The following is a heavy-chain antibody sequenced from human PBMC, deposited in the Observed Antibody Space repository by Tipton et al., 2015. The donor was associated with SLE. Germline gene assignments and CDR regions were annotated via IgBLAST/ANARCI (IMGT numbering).Heavy chain of an antibody. CDR1: GGSISSGGYY. J-gene: IGHJ3*02. CDR2: TYYTGNT. Sequence: TLSLTCNVSGGSISSGGYYWSWIRQHPGKGLEWIGYTYYTGNTNYNPSLKSRVTISVDTSKNQFSLKLSSVAAADTAVYYCARAEGSWDAFDIWGQGTMVTVSS. D-gene: IGHD2-15*01. V-gene: IGHV4-61*08. CDR3: ARAEGSWDAFDI.